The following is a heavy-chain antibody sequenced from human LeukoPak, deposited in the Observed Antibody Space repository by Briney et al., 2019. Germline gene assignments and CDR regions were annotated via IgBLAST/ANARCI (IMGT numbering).Heavy chain of an antibody. Sequence: GGSLRLSCAASGFTFSGSAMHWVRQASGKGLEWVGRIRRKANSYATAYAASVKGRFTISRDNAKNSLYLQMNSLRAEDTAVYYCARSYYYGSGSYAFDYWGQGTLVTVSS. J-gene: IGHJ4*02. V-gene: IGHV3-73*01. CDR1: GFTFSGSA. CDR3: ARSYYYGSGSYAFDY. CDR2: IRRKANSYAT. D-gene: IGHD3-10*01.